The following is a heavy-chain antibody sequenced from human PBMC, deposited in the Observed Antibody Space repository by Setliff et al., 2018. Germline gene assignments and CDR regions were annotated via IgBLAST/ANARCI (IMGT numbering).Heavy chain of an antibody. CDR1: GYSFIRYY. V-gene: IGHV1-46*01. J-gene: IGHJ4*02. D-gene: IGHD2-15*01. Sequence: ASVKVSCKTSGYSFIRYYMYWLRQAPGQGPEWIGIINIGGGSTSYAQKFEDRVTMTRDTSTSTVYLELSSLRSEDTAVYYCARGWNLGYCSGGSCYAFDYWGQGTLVTVSS. CDR3: ARGWNLGYCSGGSCYAFDY. CDR2: INIGGGST.